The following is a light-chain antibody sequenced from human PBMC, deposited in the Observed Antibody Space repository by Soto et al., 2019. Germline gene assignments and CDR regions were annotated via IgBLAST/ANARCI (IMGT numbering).Light chain of an antibody. CDR3: LQLSRYPLT. CDR1: QGISNY. CDR2: SAS. Sequence: DIQLTQSPSFLSASVGDRITITCRASQGISNYLAWYQQKPGKAPELLVYSASTLQSGVPSRFSGGGSETEFSLTIGTLQPEDFATYYCLQLSRYPLTFGGGTKVDIK. V-gene: IGKV1-9*01. J-gene: IGKJ4*01.